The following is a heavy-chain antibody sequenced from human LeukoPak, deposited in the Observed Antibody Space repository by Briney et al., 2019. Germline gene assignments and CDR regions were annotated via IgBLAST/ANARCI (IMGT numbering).Heavy chain of an antibody. CDR2: INWNGGTT. J-gene: IGHJ3*02. CDR3: ARDRDQWLEAFDI. CDR1: GFTFSSYG. D-gene: IGHD6-19*01. V-gene: IGHV3-20*04. Sequence: GGSLRLSCAASGFTFSSYGMTWVRQAPGKGLEWVSGINWNGGTTTYADSVKGRFTISRDNAKNSLYLQMNSLRAEDTAFYYCARDRDQWLEAFDIWGQGTMVTVSS.